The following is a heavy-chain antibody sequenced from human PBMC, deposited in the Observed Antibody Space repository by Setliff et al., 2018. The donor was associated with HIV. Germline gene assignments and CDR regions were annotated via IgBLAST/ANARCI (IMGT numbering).Heavy chain of an antibody. CDR3: ARRRSSGWYHYFDY. V-gene: IGHV4-38-2*02. CDR2: IYHSGST. J-gene: IGHJ4*02. Sequence: PSETLSLTCTVSGYSISSGYYWGWIRQPPGKGLEWIGSIYHSGSTYYNPSLKSRVTISVDTSKNQFSLKLSSVTAADTAVHYCARRRSSGWYHYFDYWGQGTLVTVSS. D-gene: IGHD6-19*01. CDR1: GYSISSGYY.